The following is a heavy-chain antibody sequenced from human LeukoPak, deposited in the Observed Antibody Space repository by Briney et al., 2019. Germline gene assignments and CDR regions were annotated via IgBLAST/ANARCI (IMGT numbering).Heavy chain of an antibody. D-gene: IGHD2-2*03. CDR1: GYIFNNYG. Sequence: ASVKVSCKASGYIFNNYGINWVRQARGQGLEWMGWITVNSGNTNYAQKFQGRVTMTTDTSTSTAYMELRSLRSDDTAVYYCARDGYCSSTSCYYYYYGMDVWGQGTTVTVSS. V-gene: IGHV1-18*01. CDR3: ARDGYCSSTSCYYYYYGMDV. J-gene: IGHJ6*02. CDR2: ITVNSGNT.